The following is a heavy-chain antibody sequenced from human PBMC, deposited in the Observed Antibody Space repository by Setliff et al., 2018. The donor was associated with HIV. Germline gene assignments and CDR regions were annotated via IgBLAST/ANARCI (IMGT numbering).Heavy chain of an antibody. CDR3: ARGYCSSTSCYGIYYFDN. CDR1: GYNFTSHD. V-gene: IGHV1-8*01. CDR2: MNPKSGNT. D-gene: IGHD2-2*01. J-gene: IGHJ4*02. Sequence: ASVKVSCKASGYNFTSHDINWVRQAPGQGLEWMGWMNPKSGNTGYARKFQGRVTMTRKTPISTAYMELRSLRSDDTAVYYCARGYCSSTSCYGIYYFDNWGQGTPVTSPQ.